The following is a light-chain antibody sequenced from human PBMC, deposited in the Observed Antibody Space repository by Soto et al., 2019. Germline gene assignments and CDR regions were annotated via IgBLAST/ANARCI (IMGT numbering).Light chain of an antibody. J-gene: IGLJ2*01. CDR1: SSDVGSYNL. Sequence: QSALTQPASVSGSPGQSITISCTGTSSDVGSYNLVSWYQQHPGKAPKRMIYEGSKRPSGVSNRFSGSKSGNTASLTISGLQAEDEADYYGCSYEGSSNAVFGGGTQLTVL. CDR2: EGS. V-gene: IGLV2-23*01. CDR3: CSYEGSSNAV.